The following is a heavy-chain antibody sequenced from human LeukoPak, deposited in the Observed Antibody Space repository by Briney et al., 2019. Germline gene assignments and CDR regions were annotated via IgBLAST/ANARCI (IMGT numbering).Heavy chain of an antibody. J-gene: IGHJ3*02. CDR2: IYYSGST. Sequence: SETLSLTCTVSGGSIGSYYWSWIRQPPGKGLEWIGYIYYSGSTNYNPSLKSRVTISVDTSKNQFSLKLSSVTAADTAVYYCARKDDCGGVNCAFDIWGQGTMVTVSS. V-gene: IGHV4-59*01. CDR1: GGSIGSYY. D-gene: IGHD2-21*01. CDR3: ARKDDCGGVNCAFDI.